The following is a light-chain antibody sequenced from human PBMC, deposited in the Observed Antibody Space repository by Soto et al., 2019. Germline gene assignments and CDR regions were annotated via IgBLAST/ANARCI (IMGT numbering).Light chain of an antibody. J-gene: IGKJ5*01. Sequence: EIVMTQSPATLSVSPGERATVPCRASQSVRNNLAWYQQKPGQAPSLLFYGASTRATGIPARFSGSGSGAEFTLTISSLQSEDFAVYYCQQYDDWPFTFGQGTRLEI. CDR2: GAS. CDR3: QQYDDWPFT. CDR1: QSVRNN. V-gene: IGKV3-15*01.